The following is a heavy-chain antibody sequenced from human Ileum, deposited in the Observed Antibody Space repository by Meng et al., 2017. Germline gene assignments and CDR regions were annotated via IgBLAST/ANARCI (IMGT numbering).Heavy chain of an antibody. CDR1: GFSISIGYF. D-gene: IGHD3-10*01. Sequence: SETLSLTCTVSGFSISIGYFWGWIRQPPGKGLEWLGSIYHTGRTYYSPSLKSRLTISVDTSKNQFSLRLGSVIAEDTAVYYCGRVSGFAHYGWGDYWGQGALVTVSS. CDR3: GRVSGFAHYGWGDY. V-gene: IGHV4-38-2*02. CDR2: IYHTGRT. J-gene: IGHJ4*02.